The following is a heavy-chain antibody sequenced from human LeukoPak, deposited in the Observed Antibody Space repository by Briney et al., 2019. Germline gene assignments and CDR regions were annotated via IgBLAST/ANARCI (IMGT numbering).Heavy chain of an antibody. CDR1: EYTFTGYY. J-gene: IGHJ4*02. CDR2: INPNSGGT. V-gene: IGHV1-2*02. CDR3: ARDKILWFRELLGY. Sequence: ASVKVSCKASEYTFTGYYMHWVRQAPGQGLEWMGWINPNSGGTNYAQKFQGRVTMTRDTSISTAYMELSRLRSDDTAVYYCARDKILWFRELLGYWGQGTLVTVSS. D-gene: IGHD3-10*01.